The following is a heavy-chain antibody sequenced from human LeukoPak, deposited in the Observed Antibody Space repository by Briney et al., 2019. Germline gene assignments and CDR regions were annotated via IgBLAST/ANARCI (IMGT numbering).Heavy chain of an antibody. CDR1: GYTFTSYD. V-gene: IGHV1-8*01. CDR2: MNPNSGNT. CDR3: ARGLYSSGWYGADY. D-gene: IGHD6-19*01. Sequence: ASVKVSCKASGYTFTSYDINWVRQATGQGLEWMGWMNPNSGNTGYAQKFQGGVTMTRNTSISTAYMELSSLRSEDTAVYYCARGLYSSGWYGADYWGQGTLVTVSS. J-gene: IGHJ4*02.